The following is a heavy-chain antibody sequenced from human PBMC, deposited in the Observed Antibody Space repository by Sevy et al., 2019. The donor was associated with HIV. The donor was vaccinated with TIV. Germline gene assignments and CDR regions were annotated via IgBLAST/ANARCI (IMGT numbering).Heavy chain of an antibody. J-gene: IGHJ5*02. V-gene: IGHV1-69*06. Sequence: SVKVSCKASGGTFSSYAISWVRQAPGQGLEWMGGIIPIFGTANYAQKFQGRVTITADKSTSTAYMELSSLRSEDTAVYYCARCAGRYCSGGSSWFDPWGQGTLVTVSS. CDR2: IIPIFGTA. CDR1: GGTFSSYA. CDR3: ARCAGRYCSGGSSWFDP. D-gene: IGHD2-15*01.